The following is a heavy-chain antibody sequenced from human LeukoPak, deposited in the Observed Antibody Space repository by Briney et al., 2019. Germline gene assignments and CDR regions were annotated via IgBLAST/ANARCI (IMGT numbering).Heavy chain of an antibody. CDR2: IYTSGST. V-gene: IGHV4-4*07. CDR1: GGSISSYY. CDR3: ARDQGITIFGVWFDP. D-gene: IGHD3-3*01. Sequence: SETLSLTCTVSGGSISSYYWSWIRQPAGKGLEWIGRIYTSGSTNYNPSLNNRVTMSVDTSKNQFSLKLSSVTAADTAVYYCARDQGITIFGVWFDPWGQGTLVTVSS. J-gene: IGHJ5*02.